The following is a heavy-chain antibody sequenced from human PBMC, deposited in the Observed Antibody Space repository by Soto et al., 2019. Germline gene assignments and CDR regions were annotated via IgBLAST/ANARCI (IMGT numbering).Heavy chain of an antibody. Sequence: EVQLLESGGGLVEHGGSLRLSCAASGFTFSSYAMSWVRQAPGKGLEWVSAISVSGGYTYYADSVKGRFTISRDNSKNTLYLQMNSLRAEDTAVYYCAKGRLAALFDPWGQGTLVTVSS. CDR3: AKGRLAALFDP. CDR2: ISVSGGYT. V-gene: IGHV3-23*01. CDR1: GFTFSSYA. J-gene: IGHJ5*02.